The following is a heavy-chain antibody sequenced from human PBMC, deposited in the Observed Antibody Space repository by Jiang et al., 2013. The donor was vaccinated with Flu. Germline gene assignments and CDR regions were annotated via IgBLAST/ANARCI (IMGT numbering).Heavy chain of an antibody. D-gene: IGHD3-22*01. CDR1: GYTFTSYG. CDR2: ISANKGNT. J-gene: IGHJ6*02. Sequence: KPGAAVKVSCKASGYTFTSYGINWVRQAPGQGLEWLGRISANKGNTKYARRIQGRVTMTTETSTTTAYMELKSLRSDDTAIYYCVRDDSAYYYDLGDYSYGMDVWGQGTTVTVSS. V-gene: IGHV1-18*04. CDR3: VRDDSAYYYDLGDYSYGMDV.